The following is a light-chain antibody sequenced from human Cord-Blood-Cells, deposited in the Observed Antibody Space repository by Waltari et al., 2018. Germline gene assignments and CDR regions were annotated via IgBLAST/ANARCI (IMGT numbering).Light chain of an antibody. CDR2: GAT. CDR1: QSVSSN. CDR3: QQYNNWPGT. J-gene: IGKJ1*01. Sequence: EIVMTPSPATLSVSPGERATLSCRARQSVSSNLAWYQQKPGQAPMLLTYGATTSATGIPARFSGSGSGTEFTLTISSLQSGDFEGYYCQQYNNWPGTFGQGTKVEIK. V-gene: IGKV3-15*01.